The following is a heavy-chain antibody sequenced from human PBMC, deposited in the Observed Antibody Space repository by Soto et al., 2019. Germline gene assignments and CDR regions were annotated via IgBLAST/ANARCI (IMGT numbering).Heavy chain of an antibody. Sequence: SETLSLTCTVSGGSISSSSYYWGWIRQPPGKGLEWIGSIYYSGSTYYNPSLKSRVTISVDTSKNQFSLKLSSVTAADTAVYYCARTKIALYNWFDPWDQGTLVTVSS. CDR2: IYYSGST. J-gene: IGHJ5*02. CDR3: ARTKIALYNWFDP. V-gene: IGHV4-39*01. CDR1: GGSISSSSYY. D-gene: IGHD3-3*02.